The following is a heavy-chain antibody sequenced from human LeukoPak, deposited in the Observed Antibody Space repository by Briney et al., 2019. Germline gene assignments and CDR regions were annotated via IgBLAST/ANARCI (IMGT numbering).Heavy chain of an antibody. Sequence: PGGSLRLSCAASGFTFSTSWMDWVRQAPGEGLECVSKIKEDGSQKYYVDSVKGRFTISKNNAKNSLYLQMNSLRPEDTAVYYCARDRGYSSFDYWGQGTLVTVPS. D-gene: IGHD5-18*01. CDR3: ARDRGYSSFDY. J-gene: IGHJ4*02. CDR1: GFTFSTSW. V-gene: IGHV3-7*05. CDR2: IKEDGSQK.